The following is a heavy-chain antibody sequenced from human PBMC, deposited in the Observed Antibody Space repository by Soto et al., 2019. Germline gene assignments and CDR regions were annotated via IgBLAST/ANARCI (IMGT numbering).Heavy chain of an antibody. D-gene: IGHD3-22*01. Sequence: GXSLRLSCAASGFTFSNYGLSWFRQAPGKGLEWVSTFGGNGGSTYYADSVKGRFTISRDNSKNTLYLQMNSLRAEDTAVYYCAKRYYDSSARYFDYWGQGTLVTVSS. CDR2: FGGNGGST. V-gene: IGHV3-23*01. J-gene: IGHJ4*02. CDR1: GFTFSNYG. CDR3: AKRYYDSSARYFDY.